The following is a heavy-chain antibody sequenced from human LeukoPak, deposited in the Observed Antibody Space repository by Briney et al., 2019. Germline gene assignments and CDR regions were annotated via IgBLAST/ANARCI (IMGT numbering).Heavy chain of an antibody. CDR3: ARDQGSGWPSFDY. V-gene: IGHV1-2*02. D-gene: IGHD6-19*01. J-gene: IGHJ4*02. CDR2: INPNSGGT. Sequence: ASVKVSCKASGYTFTGYYMHWVRQASGQGLEGMGWINPNSGGTNYAQKFQGRVTMTRDTSISTAYMELSRLRSDDTAVYYCARDQGSGWPSFDYWGQGTLVTASS. CDR1: GYTFTGYY.